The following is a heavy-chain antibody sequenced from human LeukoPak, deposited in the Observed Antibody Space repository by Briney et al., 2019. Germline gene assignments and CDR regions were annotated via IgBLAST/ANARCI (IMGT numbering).Heavy chain of an antibody. CDR1: GYTFTSNW. V-gene: IGHV5-51*01. J-gene: IGHJ4*02. D-gene: IGHD6-19*01. CDR2: IYPGDSDV. CDR3: ARGGYTSGWYYFDY. Sequence: GESLKISCKTSGYTFTSNWIGWVRQMPGKGLEWVGVIYPGDSDVRYSPSFRGQVTISADKSISTAYLQWTRLETSGTAIFYCARGGYTSGWYYFDYWAQGTLVTVSS.